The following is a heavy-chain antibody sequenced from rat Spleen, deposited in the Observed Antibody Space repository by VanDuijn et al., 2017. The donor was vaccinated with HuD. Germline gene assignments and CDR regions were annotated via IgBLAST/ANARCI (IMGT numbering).Heavy chain of an antibody. J-gene: IGHJ2*01. CDR1: GYSITSSYR. CDR3: ASLYSSYSLYYFDY. CDR2: INSAGST. D-gene: IGHD1-2*01. V-gene: IGHV3-3*01. Sequence: EVQLQESGPGLVKPSQSLSLTCSVTGYSITSSYRWNWIRKFPGNKLEWMGYINSAGSTNYNPPLKSRISITRDTSKNQFFLQVNSVTTEDTATYYCASLYSSYSLYYFDYWGQGVMVTVSS.